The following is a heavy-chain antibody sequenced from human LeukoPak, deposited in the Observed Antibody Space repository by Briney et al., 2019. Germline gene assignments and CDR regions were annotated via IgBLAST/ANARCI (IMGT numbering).Heavy chain of an antibody. CDR1: GFTFSSYA. D-gene: IGHD6-19*01. Sequence: PGGSLRLSCAASGFTFSSYAMSWVRQAPGKGLEWVSAISGSGGSTYYADSVKGRFTISRDNAKNSLYLQMNSLRAEDTAVYYCARVGIAVAGDPFFDYWGQGTLVTVSS. CDR2: ISGSGGST. V-gene: IGHV3-23*01. CDR3: ARVGIAVAGDPFFDY. J-gene: IGHJ4*02.